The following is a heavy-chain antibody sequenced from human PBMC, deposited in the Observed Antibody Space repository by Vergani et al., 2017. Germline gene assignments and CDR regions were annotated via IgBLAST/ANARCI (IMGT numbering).Heavy chain of an antibody. J-gene: IGHJ4*02. D-gene: IGHD6-13*01. CDR3: TRGWSGYSTSWFFDN. Sequence: QVQLVQSGAEVKKPGASVKVSCKASGYTFAGYNIHWVRQAPGQGLEMMGWINPNSGGTNYAQKFQGRVTMTSDTSINTAYMERSSLRSDDTAVYYCTRGWSGYSTSWFFDNWGQGTLVTVSS. V-gene: IGHV1-2*02. CDR1: GYTFAGYN. CDR2: INPNSGGT.